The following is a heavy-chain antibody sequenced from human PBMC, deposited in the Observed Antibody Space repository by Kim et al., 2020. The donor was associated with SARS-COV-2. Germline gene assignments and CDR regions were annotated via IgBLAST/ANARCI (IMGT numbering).Heavy chain of an antibody. V-gene: IGHV3-15*01. CDR3: TTKSSRGYYYWYFDL. CDR1: GFTFSNAW. CDR2: IKSKTDGGTT. D-gene: IGHD3-22*01. J-gene: IGHJ2*01. Sequence: GGSLRLSCAASGFTFSNAWMSWVRQAPGKGLEWVGRIKSKTDGGTTDYAAPVKGRFTISRDDSKNTLYLQMNSLKTEDTAVYYCTTKSSRGYYYWYFDLWGRGTLVTVSS.